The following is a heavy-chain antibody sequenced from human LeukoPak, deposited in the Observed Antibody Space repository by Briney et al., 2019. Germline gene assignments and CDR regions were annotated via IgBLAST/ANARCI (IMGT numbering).Heavy chain of an antibody. CDR3: ARAAWGYSGYDSDY. CDR2: ISAYNGNT. CDR1: GYTFTSYG. J-gene: IGHJ4*02. V-gene: IGHV1-18*04. Sequence: ASVKVSCKASGYTFTSYGITWVRQAPGQGLEWMGWISAYNGNTNYAQKLQGRVTMTTDTSTSTAYMELRSLRSDDTAVYYCARAAWGYSGYDSDYWGQGTLVTVSS. D-gene: IGHD5-12*01.